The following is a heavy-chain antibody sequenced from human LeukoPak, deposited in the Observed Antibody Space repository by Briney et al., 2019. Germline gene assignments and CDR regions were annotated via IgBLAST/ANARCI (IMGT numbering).Heavy chain of an antibody. CDR1: GFSLVNDW. J-gene: IGHJ4*02. V-gene: IGHV3-7*01. CDR3: VREIWRADGEMWSGYFDL. CDR2: IRHDGDST. Sequence: GGSLRLSCAASGFSLVNDWMGWVRQAPGKGLEWVANIRHDGDSTYYVDSVKGRCTISRDNAENSLYLQMDSLRADDTAVYYCVREIWRADGEMWSGYFDLWGQGTLVTVSS. D-gene: IGHD2-15*01.